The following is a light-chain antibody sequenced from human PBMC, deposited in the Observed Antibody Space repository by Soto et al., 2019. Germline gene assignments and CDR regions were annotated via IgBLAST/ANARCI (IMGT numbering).Light chain of an antibody. Sequence: SGSRKSPATLSLSTGERATISGGASQSVSSSSFAGYQQKPGQAPRLLIYGASSRATGIPDRFSGSGSGTDFTLTISSLEPEDFAVFYCHQYGSSPRTFGQGTKVDIK. CDR2: GAS. CDR3: HQYGSSPRT. V-gene: IGKV3-20*01. J-gene: IGKJ1*01. CDR1: QSVSSSS.